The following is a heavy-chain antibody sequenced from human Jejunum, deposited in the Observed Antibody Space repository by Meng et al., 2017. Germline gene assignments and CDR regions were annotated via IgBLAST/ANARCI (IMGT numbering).Heavy chain of an antibody. CDR1: AESFGGYD. Sequence: VQVQQWGAGLVKPSETLSVTCGVSAESFGGYDWSWIRQSPGRGLEWIGEITDSGRTNYNPSLKNRVTISIDMSKRQVSLRLTSVTAADTAVYYCARVLGLPTYEFWSGRDKSTYFFDYWGQGTLVTVSS. CDR3: ARVLGLPTYEFWSGRDKSTYFFDY. CDR2: ITDSGRT. V-gene: IGHV4-34*02. D-gene: IGHD3/OR15-3a*01. J-gene: IGHJ4*02.